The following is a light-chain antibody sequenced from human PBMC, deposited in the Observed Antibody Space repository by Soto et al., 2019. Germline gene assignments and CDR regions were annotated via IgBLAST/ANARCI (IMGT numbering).Light chain of an antibody. CDR3: QSYDSSLSGWV. J-gene: IGLJ3*02. CDR1: NSNIGAGYD. Sequence: QSVLTQPPSVSGAPGQRVTISCTGYNSNIGAGYDVHWYQQLPGTAPKLLIYGNSNRPSGVPDRFSASKSGTSASLAITGLQAEDEADSYCQSYDSSLSGWVFGGGTKRTVL. V-gene: IGLV1-40*01. CDR2: GNS.